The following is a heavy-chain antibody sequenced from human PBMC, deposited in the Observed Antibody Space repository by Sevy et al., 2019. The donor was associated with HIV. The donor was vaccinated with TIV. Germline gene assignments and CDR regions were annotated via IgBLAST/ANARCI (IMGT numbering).Heavy chain of an antibody. J-gene: IGHJ5*02. CDR3: ARDQHDYAGNVRTGWFDP. Sequence: GGSLRLSCAASGFTFSSYAMHWVRQAPGKGLEWVADIIYDGSKKYYADSVKGRFTISRDNSKNTLYLQLNSLRAEDTAIYDWARDQHDYAGNVRTGWFDPWGQGTLVTVSS. D-gene: IGHD4-17*01. CDR1: GFTFSSYA. CDR2: IIYDGSKK. V-gene: IGHV3-30-3*01.